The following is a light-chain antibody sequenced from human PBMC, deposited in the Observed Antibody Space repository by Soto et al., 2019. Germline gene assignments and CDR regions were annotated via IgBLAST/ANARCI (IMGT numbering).Light chain of an antibody. CDR3: QQTRSYPST. CDR1: QGIDSY. Sequence: IQFTQSPSSLSSSVLERFTITCRASQGIDSYLAWYQQRPGKVPQLLIYETSILQSGVSSRFSGSGSGTDFTLTISSLQAEDFATYYCQQTRSYPSTFGGGTKVDIK. CDR2: ETS. V-gene: IGKV1-9*01. J-gene: IGKJ4*01.